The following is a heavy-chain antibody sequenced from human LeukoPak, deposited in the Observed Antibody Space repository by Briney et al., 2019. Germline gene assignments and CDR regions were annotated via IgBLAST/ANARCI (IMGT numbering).Heavy chain of an antibody. Sequence: SVKVSCKASGGTFISYAISWVRQAPGQGLEWMGGIIPIFGTANYAQKFQGRVTITADESTSTAYMELSSLRSEDTAVYYCAEGNCGGDCYLEPWGQGTLVTVSS. CDR2: IIPIFGTA. V-gene: IGHV1-69*13. CDR1: GGTFISYA. CDR3: AEGNCGGDCYLEP. D-gene: IGHD2-21*02. J-gene: IGHJ5*02.